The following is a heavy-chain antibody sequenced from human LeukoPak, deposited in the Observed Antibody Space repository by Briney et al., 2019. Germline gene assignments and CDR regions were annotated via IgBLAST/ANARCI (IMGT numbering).Heavy chain of an antibody. CDR3: ARVWGMIKGDFDI. Sequence: QAGGSLRLSCAASGFTFSSYEMNWVRQAPGKGLEWVSYISSSGSTIYYADSVKGRFTISRDNAKNSLYLQMNSLRAEDTAVYYCARVWGMIKGDFDIWGQGTMVTVSS. CDR2: ISSSGSTI. CDR1: GFTFSSYE. V-gene: IGHV3-48*03. D-gene: IGHD3-16*01. J-gene: IGHJ3*02.